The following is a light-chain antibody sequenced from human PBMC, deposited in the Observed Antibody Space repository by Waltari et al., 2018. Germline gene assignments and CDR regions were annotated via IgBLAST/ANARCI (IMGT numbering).Light chain of an antibody. CDR1: QSVSSY. V-gene: IGKV3-11*01. CDR3: QQRSNWPPRYT. Sequence: EIVLTQSPATLSLSPGERATLPCRASQSVSSYFAWYQQKPGQAPRLLIYDASNRATGIPARFSGSGSGTDFTLTISSLEPEDFAVYYCQQRSNWPPRYTFGQGTKLEIK. CDR2: DAS. J-gene: IGKJ2*01.